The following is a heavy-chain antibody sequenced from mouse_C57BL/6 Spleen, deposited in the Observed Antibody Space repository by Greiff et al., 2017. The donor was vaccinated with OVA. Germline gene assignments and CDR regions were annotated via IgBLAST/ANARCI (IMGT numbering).Heavy chain of an antibody. J-gene: IGHJ1*03. Sequence: QVQLQQPGAELVRPGSSVKLSCKASGYTFTSYWMHWVKQRPIQGLEWIGNIDPSDSATHYNQKFKDKATLTVDKSSSTAYMRLSSLTSEDSAVYYCARGAYYYGSSDWYFDVWGTGTTVTVSS. V-gene: IGHV1-52*01. CDR2: IDPSDSAT. CDR1: GYTFTSYW. CDR3: ARGAYYYGSSDWYFDV. D-gene: IGHD1-1*01.